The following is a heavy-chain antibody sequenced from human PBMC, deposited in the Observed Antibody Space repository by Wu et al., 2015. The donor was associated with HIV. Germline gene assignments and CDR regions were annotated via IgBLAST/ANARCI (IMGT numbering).Heavy chain of an antibody. Sequence: QVQLVQSGAEVKKPGSSVKVSCKASGGTFSSYAISWVRQAPGQGLEWMGGIIPIFGTANYAQKFQGRVTITTDESTSTAYMELSSLRSEDTAVYYCAREACSGGSCFRDYFDYVGPGNAGHRLL. J-gene: IGHJ4*02. V-gene: IGHV1-69*05. D-gene: IGHD2-15*01. CDR2: IIPIFGTA. CDR3: AREACSGGSCFRDYFDY. CDR1: GGTFSSYA.